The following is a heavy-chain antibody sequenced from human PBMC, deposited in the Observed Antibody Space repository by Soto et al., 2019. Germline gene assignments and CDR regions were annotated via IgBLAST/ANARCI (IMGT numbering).Heavy chain of an antibody. V-gene: IGHV1-58*01. J-gene: IGHJ5*02. CDR3: AAAPGYFDWLSDNWFDP. CDR1: GFTFTSSA. Sequence: SVKVSCKASGFTFTSSAVQCVRQARGQRLEWIGWIVVGSGNTNYAQKFQERVAITRDMSTSTAYMELSSLRSEDTAVYYCAAAPGYFDWLSDNWFDPWGQGTLVTVSS. CDR2: IVVGSGNT. D-gene: IGHD3-9*01.